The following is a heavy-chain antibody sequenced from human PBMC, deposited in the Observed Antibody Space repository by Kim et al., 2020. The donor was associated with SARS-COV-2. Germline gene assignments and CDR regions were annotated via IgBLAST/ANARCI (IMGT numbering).Heavy chain of an antibody. D-gene: IGHD2-2*01. CDR3: ARYSEYCSSNSCARWFDP. Sequence: SETLSLTCTVSGGSLSSYYWSWVRQSPGKGLEWIGNIHYTGSTYYNPSLKSRVTISLDTSRNQFSLKLSSVTAADTAMYYCARYSEYCSSNSCARWFDP. CDR2: IHYTGST. V-gene: IGHV4-59*01. CDR1: GGSLSSYY. J-gene: IGHJ5*02.